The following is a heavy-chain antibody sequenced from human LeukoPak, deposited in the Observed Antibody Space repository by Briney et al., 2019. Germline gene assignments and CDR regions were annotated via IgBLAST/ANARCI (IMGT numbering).Heavy chain of an antibody. D-gene: IGHD1-7*01. V-gene: IGHV4-34*01. Sequence: WETLSLTCAVYGGTFSNYYWNWIRQPPGRGLEWIGEIHDSERTNYNPSLMNGGPISLDTSKNKTSLRLTSVTATDTALYYCARRWNYGRNYYIDVWGNGATVSVSS. CDR1: GGTFSNYY. CDR2: IHDSERT. J-gene: IGHJ6*03. CDR3: ARRWNYGRNYYIDV.